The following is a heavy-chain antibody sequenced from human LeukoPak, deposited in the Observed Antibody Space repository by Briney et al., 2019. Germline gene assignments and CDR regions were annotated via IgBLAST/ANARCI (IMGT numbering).Heavy chain of an antibody. Sequence: SVKVSFKASGGTFSSYAISWVRQAPGQGLEWMGGIIPIFGTANYAQKFQGRVTITTDESTSTAYMELSSLRSEDTAVYYCARDISGSYHYFDYWGQGTLVTVSS. D-gene: IGHD1-26*01. CDR3: ARDISGSYHYFDY. V-gene: IGHV1-69*05. CDR1: GGTFSSYA. CDR2: IIPIFGTA. J-gene: IGHJ4*02.